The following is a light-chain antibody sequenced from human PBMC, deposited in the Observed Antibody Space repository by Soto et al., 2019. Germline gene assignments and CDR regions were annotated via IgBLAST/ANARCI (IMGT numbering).Light chain of an antibody. CDR1: SGHSSYA. V-gene: IGLV4-69*01. CDR2: LNSDGSH. CDR3: QTWGTGSWV. J-gene: IGLJ3*02. Sequence: QLVLTKSPSASASLGASVKLTCTLSSGHSSYAIAWHQQQPEKGPRYLMKLNSDGSHSKWDGIPDRFSGSSSGAERYLTISSLQSEDEADYYCQTWGTGSWVFGGGTKLTVL.